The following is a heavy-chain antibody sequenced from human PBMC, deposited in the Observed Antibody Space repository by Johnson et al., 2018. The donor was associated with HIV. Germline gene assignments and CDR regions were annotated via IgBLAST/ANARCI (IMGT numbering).Heavy chain of an antibody. D-gene: IGHD3-10*01. CDR2: ISWNSGSI. CDR1: GFTFDDYA. V-gene: IGHV3-9*01. J-gene: IGHJ3*02. CDR3: AKDMVVRENGAFDI. Sequence: VHLLASGGGLVQPGSSLRLSCAASGFTFDDYAMHWVRQAPGKGLEWVSGISWNSGSIGYADSVKGRFTISRDNAKNSLYLQMNSLRAEDTALYYCAKDMVVRENGAFDIWGQGTMVTVSS.